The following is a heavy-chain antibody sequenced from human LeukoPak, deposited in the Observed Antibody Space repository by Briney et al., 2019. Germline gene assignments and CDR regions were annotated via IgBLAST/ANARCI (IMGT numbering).Heavy chain of an antibody. CDR3: ARSPWNYYDY. D-gene: IGHD5-12*01. CDR2: IYYSGRS. J-gene: IGHJ4*02. Sequence: SETLSLTCTVSGGSIMVAAYSWSWIRQPPGKGLEWIGYIYYSGRSYYNPSLKSRVTISLDRSKNQFSLRLSSVTAADTAMYYCARSPWNYYDYWGQGTLVTVSS. CDR1: GGSIMVAAYS. V-gene: IGHV4-30-2*01.